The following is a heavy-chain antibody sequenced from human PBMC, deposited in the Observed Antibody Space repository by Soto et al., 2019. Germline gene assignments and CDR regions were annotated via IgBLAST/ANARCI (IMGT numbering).Heavy chain of an antibody. CDR1: GFTFTSSA. D-gene: IGHD3-9*01. J-gene: IGHJ6*02. V-gene: IGHV1-58*01. CDR3: AADLGYYDILTGYAHYYYYYGMDV. Sequence: SVKVSCKASGFTFTSSAVQWVRQARGQRLEWIGWIVVGSGNTNYAQKFQERVTITRDMSTSTAYMELSSLRSEDTAVYYCAADLGYYDILTGYAHYYYYYGMDVWGQGTTVTVSS. CDR2: IVVGSGNT.